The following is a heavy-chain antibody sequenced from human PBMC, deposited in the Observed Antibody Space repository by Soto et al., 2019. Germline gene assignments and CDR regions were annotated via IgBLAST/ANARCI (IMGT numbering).Heavy chain of an antibody. CDR3: GKGKPPPGIPRPRTFNN. V-gene: IGHV3-33*06. Sequence: QVDLVESGGGVVQPGRSLRLSCEASGFTFRNYDMHWVRQRPGQGLEWVAVIWADGSNKYYLDSVKGRFTISRDNSKNRGYLKMNGLRATASAVYYVGKGKPPPGIPRPRTFNNGGQGTRV. J-gene: IGHJ4*02. D-gene: IGHD3-10*01. CDR1: GFTFRNYD. CDR2: IWADGSNK.